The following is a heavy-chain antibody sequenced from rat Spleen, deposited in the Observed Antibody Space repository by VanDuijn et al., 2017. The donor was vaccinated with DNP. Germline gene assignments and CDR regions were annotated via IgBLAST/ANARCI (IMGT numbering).Heavy chain of an antibody. CDR3: AKDSAIYFYSGPHYFAY. CDR2: ITSSGGGT. V-gene: IGHV5-27*01. J-gene: IGHJ2*01. D-gene: IGHD1-1*01. Sequence: EVQLVESGGGLVQPGRSLKLSCAASGFTFSDYYMAWVRQVPGKGLEWVASITSSGGGTYYPDSVKGRFTISRDNAKSTLYLQLDSLRSEDSATYFCAKDSAIYFYSGPHYFAYWGQGVMVTVSS. CDR1: GFTFSDYY.